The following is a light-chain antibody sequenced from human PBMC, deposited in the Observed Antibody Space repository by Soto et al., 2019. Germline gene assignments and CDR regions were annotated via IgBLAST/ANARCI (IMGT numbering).Light chain of an antibody. J-gene: IGKJ4*01. CDR1: QSVNSN. CDR2: DAS. Sequence: EIVMTQSPATLSVSPGERGTLSCRASQSVNSNLAWYQQKPGQAPRLLIYDASTRATGIPARFNGSGSGTEFTLTISSLQSEDFAVYYCQQYHNWLTFGGGTKVEIK. CDR3: QQYHNWLT. V-gene: IGKV3-15*01.